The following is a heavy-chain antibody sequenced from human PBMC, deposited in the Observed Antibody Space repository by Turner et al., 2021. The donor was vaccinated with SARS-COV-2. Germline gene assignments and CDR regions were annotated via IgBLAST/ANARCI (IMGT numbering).Heavy chain of an antibody. V-gene: IGHV4-39*01. D-gene: IGHD3-3*01. Sequence: QLQLQEPGPGLVKPSETLSLTCTVSGGSISSSSYYWGWIRQPPGKGLEWIGSIYYSGSTYYNPSLKSRVTISADTTKNQFSLKLSSVTAADTAVYYCACGYYSRGDYWGQGTLVTVSS. CDR1: GGSISSSSYY. CDR2: IYYSGST. CDR3: ACGYYSRGDY. J-gene: IGHJ4*02.